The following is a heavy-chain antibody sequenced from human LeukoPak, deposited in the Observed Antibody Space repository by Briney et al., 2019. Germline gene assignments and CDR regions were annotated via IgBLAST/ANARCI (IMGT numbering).Heavy chain of an antibody. CDR1: GYTFTGYY. D-gene: IGHD4-23*01. J-gene: IGHJ4*02. CDR3: ARDGHGGNSFDY. Sequence: ASVKVSCKASGYTFTGYYMHWVRQAPGQGLEWMGWINANSGGTDYAQKFQDRVTMTRDTSISTAYMELSRLRSDDTAGYYCARDGHGGNSFDYWGQGTLVTVSS. V-gene: IGHV1-2*02. CDR2: INANSGGT.